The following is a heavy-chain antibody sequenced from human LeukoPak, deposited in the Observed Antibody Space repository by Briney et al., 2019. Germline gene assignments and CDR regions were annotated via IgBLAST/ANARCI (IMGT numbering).Heavy chain of an antibody. Sequence: SETLSLTCGVSGGSISNTNWWSWVRQPPGQGLEWIGEISLTGLTHYNPSLESRVTVSLDKSKNQLSLNLTSVTAADTAVYYCSRENGAFYPFGYWGQGTLVTVLS. CDR1: GGSISNTNW. J-gene: IGHJ4*02. CDR3: SRENGAFYPFGY. D-gene: IGHD2-8*01. CDR2: ISLTGLT. V-gene: IGHV4-4*02.